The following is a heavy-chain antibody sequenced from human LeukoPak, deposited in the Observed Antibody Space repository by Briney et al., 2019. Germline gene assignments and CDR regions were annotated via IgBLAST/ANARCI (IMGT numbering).Heavy chain of an antibody. CDR2: ITATSLHI. CDR1: GVTFSGYS. V-gene: IGHV3-21*01. J-gene: IGHJ4*02. D-gene: IGHD5-18*01. Sequence: PGGSLRLSCAASGVTFSGYSMTWVRQAPGKGLEWVSAITATSLHIYYADSVKGRFTISRDNAKNSLYLQMNSLRAEDTAVYYCATDPRTTEAPRGGYSYGSVVAFFDYWGQGNLVTVSS. CDR3: ATDPRTTEAPRGGYSYGSVVAFFDY.